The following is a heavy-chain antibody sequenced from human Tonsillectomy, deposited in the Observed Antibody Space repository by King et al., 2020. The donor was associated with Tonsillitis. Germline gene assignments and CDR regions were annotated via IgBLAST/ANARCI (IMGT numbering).Heavy chain of an antibody. J-gene: IGHJ6*03. Sequence: AQLVQSGAEVKKPGSSVKVSCKASGGTFSAYGISWVRQAPGQGLEWVGGIIPIFGSAPNTQKFQGGVPLTADKSTSTAYMELSSLRSEDTAVYYCAAGYYDSSGYSFYYYYYIDVWGKGTTVTVSS. CDR3: AAGYYDSSGYSFYYYYYIDV. V-gene: IGHV1-69*06. CDR1: GGTFSAYG. D-gene: IGHD3-22*01. CDR2: IIPIFGSA.